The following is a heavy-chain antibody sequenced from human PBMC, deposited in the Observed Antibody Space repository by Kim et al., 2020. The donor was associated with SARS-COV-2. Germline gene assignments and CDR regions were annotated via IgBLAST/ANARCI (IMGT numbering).Heavy chain of an antibody. Sequence: GGSLRLSCAASGFTFSSYGMHWVRQAPGKGLEWVAVIWYDGSNKYYADSVKGRFTISRDNSKNTLYLQMNSLRAEDTAVYYCAIAHSGYDFWGMDVWGQG. J-gene: IGHJ6*02. CDR2: IWYDGSNK. CDR1: GFTFSSYG. CDR3: AIAHSGYDFWGMDV. V-gene: IGHV3-33*01. D-gene: IGHD5-12*01.